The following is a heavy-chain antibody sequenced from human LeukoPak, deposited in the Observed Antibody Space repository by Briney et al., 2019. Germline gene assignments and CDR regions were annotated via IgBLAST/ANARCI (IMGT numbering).Heavy chain of an antibody. V-gene: IGHV3-48*03. Sequence: PGGSLRLSCAASGFTFSSYEMNWVRQAPGMGLEWVSYISSGGNNIYYADSVKGRFTISRDNAKNSLYLQMNSLRAEDTAVYYCGRTMTYGSGSPNIPFDYWGQGTLVAVSS. CDR2: ISSGGNNI. CDR1: GFTFSSYE. CDR3: GRTMTYGSGSPNIPFDY. J-gene: IGHJ4*02. D-gene: IGHD3-10*01.